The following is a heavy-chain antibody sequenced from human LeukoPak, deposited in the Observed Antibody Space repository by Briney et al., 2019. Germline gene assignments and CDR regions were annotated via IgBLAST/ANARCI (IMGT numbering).Heavy chain of an antibody. D-gene: IGHD5-24*01. V-gene: IGHV4-34*01. J-gene: IGHJ5*02. CDR2: INHSGST. CDR1: GGSFSGYY. CDR3: ARGLRWLQLGGNNWYDP. Sequence: PSETLSLTCAVYGGSFSGYYWSWIRQPPGKGLEWIGEINHSGSTNYNPSLKSRVTISVDTSKNQFSLKLSSVTAADTAVYYCARGLRWLQLGGNNWYDPWGQGTLVTVSS.